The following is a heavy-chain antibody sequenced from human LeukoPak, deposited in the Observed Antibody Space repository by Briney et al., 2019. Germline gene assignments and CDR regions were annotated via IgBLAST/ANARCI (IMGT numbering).Heavy chain of an antibody. J-gene: IGHJ4*02. CDR2: INHSGST. V-gene: IGHV4-34*01. CDR1: GGSFSGYY. D-gene: IGHD6-19*01. CDR3: AREKQWLVFHLPLNYFDY. Sequence: TSSETLSLTCAVYGGSFSGYYWSWIRQPPGKGLEWIGEINHSGSTNYNQSLKSRVTISVDTSKNQFSLKLSSVTAADTAVYYCAREKQWLVFHLPLNYFDYWGQGTLVTVSS.